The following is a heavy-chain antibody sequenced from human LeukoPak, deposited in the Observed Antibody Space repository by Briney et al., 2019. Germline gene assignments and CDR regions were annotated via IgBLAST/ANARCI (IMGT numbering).Heavy chain of an antibody. J-gene: IGHJ3*02. D-gene: IGHD2-8*01. Sequence: GGSLRLSCAASGFTFSNYWMSWVRQAPGKGLEWVANIKLDGSENYYVDSVKGRFTISRDNAKNSLYLQMNSLRAEDTAVYYCARKYARAFDIWGQGTMVTVSS. CDR1: GFTFSNYW. V-gene: IGHV3-7*01. CDR3: ARKYARAFDI. CDR2: IKLDGSEN.